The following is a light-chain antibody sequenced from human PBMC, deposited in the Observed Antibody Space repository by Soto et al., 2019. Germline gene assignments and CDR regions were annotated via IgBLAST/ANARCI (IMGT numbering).Light chain of an antibody. CDR1: SSDVGSYNL. CDR2: EGS. J-gene: IGLJ1*01. V-gene: IGLV2-23*01. CDR3: CSYAGREV. Sequence: QSALTQPASVSGSPGQSITISCTGTSSDVGSYNLVSWYQQHPGKAPKLMIYEGSKRPSGVSNRFSGSKSGNTAFLTISGLQAEDEADYYCCSYAGREVFGTWTKLTVL.